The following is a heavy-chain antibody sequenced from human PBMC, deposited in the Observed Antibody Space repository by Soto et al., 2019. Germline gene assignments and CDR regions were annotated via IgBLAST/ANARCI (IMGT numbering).Heavy chain of an antibody. Sequence: QITLKESGPTLVEPTQTLTLTCSFSGFSLTNSGVGVGWFRQAPGKALECIGIIYWDNDRGYNPSLKTSLTITKDTTTNQVVLTMPYMEPVDTGTYYCAHPVSYSAWDVDWFDSWGQGTPVTVS. CDR2: IYWDNDR. CDR1: GFSLTNSGVG. CDR3: AHPVSYSAWDVDWFDS. D-gene: IGHD2-15*01. V-gene: IGHV2-5*02. J-gene: IGHJ5*01.